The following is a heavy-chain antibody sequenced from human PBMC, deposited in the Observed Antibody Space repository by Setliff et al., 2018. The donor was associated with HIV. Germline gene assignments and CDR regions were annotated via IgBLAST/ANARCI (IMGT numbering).Heavy chain of an antibody. Sequence: TSETLSLTCSVSGVSINRTDHYWGWIRQSPGKSLEWIGSVSQSGSTYYNPSLKSRITISVDRSKNLFSLKLTSVTAADQGVYYCARVPVPGANWFDPWGLGTLGTVS. J-gene: IGHJ5*02. CDR3: ARVPVPGANWFDP. V-gene: IGHV4-39*01. CDR2: VSQSGST. CDR1: GVSINRTDHY.